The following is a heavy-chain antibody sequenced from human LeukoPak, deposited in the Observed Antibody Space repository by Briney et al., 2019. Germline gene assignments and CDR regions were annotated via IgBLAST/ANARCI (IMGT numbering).Heavy chain of an antibody. Sequence: SETLSLTCTVSGGSISSYYWSWIRQPPGKGLEWIGYIYTSGSTNYNPSLKSRVTISVDTSKNQFPLKLSSVTAADTAVYYCARSPFRDGYNYWYFDLWGRGTLVTVSS. CDR3: ARSPFRDGYNYWYFDL. D-gene: IGHD5-24*01. J-gene: IGHJ2*01. V-gene: IGHV4-4*09. CDR1: GGSISSYY. CDR2: IYTSGST.